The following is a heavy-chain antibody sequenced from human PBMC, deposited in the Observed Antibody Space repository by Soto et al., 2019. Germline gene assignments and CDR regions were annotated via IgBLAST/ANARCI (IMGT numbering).Heavy chain of an antibody. D-gene: IGHD1-1*01. CDR3: ARVTGSCSWTDGLMDV. J-gene: IGHJ6*02. CDR1: GFTFSSFT. Sequence: EVQLVESGGGLVKPGGSLRLSCAASGFTFSSFTMNWVRQAPGKGLEWVSSIDTSSTYMYYADSVTGRFTISRDNAKKSVYLQMHSLRAEDTAVYYCARVTGSCSWTDGLMDVWGQGTTVTVSS. V-gene: IGHV3-21*02. CDR2: IDTSSTYM.